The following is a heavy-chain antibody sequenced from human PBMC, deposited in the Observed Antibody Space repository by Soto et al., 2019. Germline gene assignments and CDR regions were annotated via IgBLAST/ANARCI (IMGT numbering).Heavy chain of an antibody. CDR1: GFTFSNYW. D-gene: IGHD2-15*01. V-gene: IGHV3-7*01. CDR2: IKLDGREK. CDR3: ARVGGFCSGGSCQVLFFDS. J-gene: IGHJ4*02. Sequence: GGSLRLSCAASGFTFSNYWMSWVRQAPGKGLEWVANIKLDGREKDCVDSVKGRFTISRDNAKKSLYLQMNSLRAEDTAVYYCARVGGFCSGGSCQVLFFDSWGQGALVTVSS.